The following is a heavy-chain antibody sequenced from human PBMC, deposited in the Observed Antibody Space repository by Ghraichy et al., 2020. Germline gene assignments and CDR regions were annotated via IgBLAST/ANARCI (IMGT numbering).Heavy chain of an antibody. CDR3: EGESSGYYYWGEGGMDV. CDR2: IYSGGIT. Sequence: GGSLRLSCAASGFTVSSNYMSWVRQAPGKGLEWVSVIYSGGITGYADSVKGRFSITRDDSKNTLYLQMNSIRAGDTAVYYYEGESSGYYYWGEGGMDVWGQGTTVTVSS. V-gene: IGHV3-53*01. D-gene: IGHD3-22*01. CDR1: GFTVSSNY. J-gene: IGHJ6*02.